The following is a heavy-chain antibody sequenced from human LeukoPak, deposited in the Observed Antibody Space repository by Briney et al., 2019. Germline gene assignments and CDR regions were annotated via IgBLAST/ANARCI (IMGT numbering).Heavy chain of an antibody. CDR2: IYIIGST. D-gene: IGHD3-16*01. CDR3: ARYGLIRGNDY. CDR1: GGSISSYF. J-gene: IGHJ4*02. Sequence: SQTLSLTCTVSGGSISSYFWSWIRQPPGKGLEWIGYIYIIGSTRYNPSLKSRVAISIDTSKNQFSLRLSSVTPADTAVYYCARYGLIRGNDYWGQGTLVTVSS. V-gene: IGHV4-4*09.